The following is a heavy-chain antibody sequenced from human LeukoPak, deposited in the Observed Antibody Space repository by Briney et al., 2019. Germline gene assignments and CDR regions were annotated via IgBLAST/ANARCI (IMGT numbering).Heavy chain of an antibody. J-gene: IGHJ6*02. CDR2: ISYDGSNK. Sequence: GGSLRLSCAASGFTFSSYAMHWVRQAPGKGLEWVAVISYDGSNKYYADSVKGRFTISRDNSKNTLYLQMNSLRAEDTAVYYCAKTGRIQLWSGAYYYYGMDVWGQGTTVTVSS. CDR1: GFTFSSYA. CDR3: AKTGRIQLWSGAYYYYGMDV. V-gene: IGHV3-30-3*01. D-gene: IGHD5-18*01.